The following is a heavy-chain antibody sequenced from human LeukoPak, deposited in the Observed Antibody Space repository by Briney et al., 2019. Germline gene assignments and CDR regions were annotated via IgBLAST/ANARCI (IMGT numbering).Heavy chain of an antibody. CDR3: ARATELLWFGESEYYFDY. V-gene: IGHV3-74*01. CDR1: GFTFSSYW. CDR2: INSDGSST. D-gene: IGHD3-10*01. J-gene: IGHJ4*02. Sequence: GGSLRLSCAASGFTFSSYWMHWVRQAPGKGLVWVSRINSDGSSTSYADSVKGRFTISRDNAKNTLYLQMNSLRAEDTAVYYCARATELLWFGESEYYFDYWGQGTLVTVSS.